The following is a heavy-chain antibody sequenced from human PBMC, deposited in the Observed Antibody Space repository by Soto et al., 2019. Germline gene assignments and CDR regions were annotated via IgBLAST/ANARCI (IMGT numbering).Heavy chain of an antibody. D-gene: IGHD5-12*01. J-gene: IGHJ6*02. CDR3: ARGRATIRTYYYYYGMDV. Sequence: SETLSLTCAVYGGSFSGYYWSWIRQPPGKGLEWIGEINHSGSTNYNPSLKSRVTISVDTSKNQFSLKLSSVTAADTAVYYCARGRATIRTYYYYYGMDVWGQGTTITVSS. CDR2: INHSGST. V-gene: IGHV4-34*01. CDR1: GGSFSGYY.